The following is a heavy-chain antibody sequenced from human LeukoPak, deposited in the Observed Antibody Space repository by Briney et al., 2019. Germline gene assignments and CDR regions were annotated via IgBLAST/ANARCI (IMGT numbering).Heavy chain of an antibody. Sequence: GGSLRLSCAASGFTFDDYGMSWVRQAPGKGLEWVSGINWNGGSTGYADSVKGRFTISRDNAKNSLYLQMNSLRAEDTAVYYCARTYYDILTGYNPYFDYWGQGILVTVSS. V-gene: IGHV3-20*04. CDR3: ARTYYDILTGYNPYFDY. J-gene: IGHJ4*02. CDR2: INWNGGST. CDR1: GFTFDDYG. D-gene: IGHD3-9*01.